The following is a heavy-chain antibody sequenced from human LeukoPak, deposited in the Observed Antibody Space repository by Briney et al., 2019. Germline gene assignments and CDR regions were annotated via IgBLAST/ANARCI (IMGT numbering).Heavy chain of an antibody. CDR2: IIPIFGTA. J-gene: IGHJ5*02. D-gene: IGHD7-27*01. CDR1: GGTFSSYA. Sequence: PGASVKVSCKASGGTFSSYAISWVRQAPGQGLEWMGGIIPIFGTANYAQKFQGRVTITTDESTSTAYMELSSLRSEDTAVYYCARGGANWGYLFDPWGQGTLVTVSS. V-gene: IGHV1-69*05. CDR3: ARGGANWGYLFDP.